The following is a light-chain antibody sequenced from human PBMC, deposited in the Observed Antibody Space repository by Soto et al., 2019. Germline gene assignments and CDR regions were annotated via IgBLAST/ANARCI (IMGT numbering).Light chain of an antibody. CDR2: EVS. J-gene: IGLJ2*01. CDR3: SSYAGNSKGV. Sequence: QAVVTQPPSASGSPGQSVTISCTGTSSDVGGYNYVSWYQQHPGKAPKLMIYEVSKRPSGVPDRFSGSKSGNTASLTVSGLQAEDEADYYCSSYAGNSKGVFGGGTQLTVL. CDR1: SSDVGGYNY. V-gene: IGLV2-8*01.